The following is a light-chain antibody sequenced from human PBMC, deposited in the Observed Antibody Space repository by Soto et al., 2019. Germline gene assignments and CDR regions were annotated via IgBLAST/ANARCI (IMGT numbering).Light chain of an antibody. CDR1: QSVSSNY. Sequence: PGVRATLSCRASQSVSSNYLAWYQQKPGQAPRLLIYGASTRATGIPDRFSGSGSGTDFNLTISRLEPEDFAVYYCQQYGSSSYTFGQGTRLEIK. J-gene: IGKJ2*01. V-gene: IGKV3-20*01. CDR3: QQYGSSSYT. CDR2: GAS.